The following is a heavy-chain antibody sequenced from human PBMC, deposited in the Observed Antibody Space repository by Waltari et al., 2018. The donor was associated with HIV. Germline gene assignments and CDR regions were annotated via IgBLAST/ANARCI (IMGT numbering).Heavy chain of an antibody. Sequence: QVQLQESGPGLVKPSQTLSLTCTVSGGSISSGGYYWSWIRQHPGKGLEWIGYIYYSGSTYYNPALNSRVTISVDTSKNQFSLKLSSVTAADTAVYYCASAFTGYCSSTSCLNWFDPWGQGTLVTVSS. CDR2: IYYSGST. V-gene: IGHV4-31*03. J-gene: IGHJ5*02. D-gene: IGHD2-2*01. CDR1: GGSISSGGYY. CDR3: ASAFTGYCSSTSCLNWFDP.